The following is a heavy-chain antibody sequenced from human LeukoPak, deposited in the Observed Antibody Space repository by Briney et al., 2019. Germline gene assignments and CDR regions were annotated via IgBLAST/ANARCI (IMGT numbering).Heavy chain of an antibody. D-gene: IGHD3-3*01. CDR1: GFTFSNYW. CDR3: ARVGGVYFYYYGMDV. Sequence: GGSLRLSCAASGFTFSNYWMHWVRQAPGKGLEWVAVISYDGSNKYYADSVKGRFTISRDNSKNTLYLQMNSLRAEDTAVYYCARVGGVYFYYYGMDVWGQGTTVTVSS. J-gene: IGHJ6*02. CDR2: ISYDGSNK. V-gene: IGHV3-30-3*01.